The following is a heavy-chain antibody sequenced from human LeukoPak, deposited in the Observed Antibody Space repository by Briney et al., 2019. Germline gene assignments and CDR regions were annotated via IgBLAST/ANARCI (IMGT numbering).Heavy chain of an antibody. Sequence: ASVKVSCTASGYTFTSYAMNWVRQAPGQGLEWMGWISAFNGYTKYAQKFQGRVTMTTDTSTSTAYMELRSLRSDDTAVYYCARDRSPRQYYDTSDYHGAAAYWGQGTVVTVSS. CDR2: ISAFNGYT. V-gene: IGHV1-18*01. D-gene: IGHD3-22*01. CDR1: GYTFTSYA. J-gene: IGHJ4*02. CDR3: ARDRSPRQYYDTSDYHGAAAY.